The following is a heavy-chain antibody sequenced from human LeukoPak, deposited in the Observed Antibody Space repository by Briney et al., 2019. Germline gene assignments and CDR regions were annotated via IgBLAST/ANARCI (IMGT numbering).Heavy chain of an antibody. Sequence: PGGSLRLSCAASGFRFDDYAMHWVRQAPGKALEWVSLISGDGISTYYADSVKGRFTISRDNGKNSLYLQMNSLRTEDTALYYCAKDIRYYFDYWGQGTLVTVSS. CDR3: AKDIRYYFDY. J-gene: IGHJ4*02. V-gene: IGHV3-43*02. CDR2: ISGDGIST. D-gene: IGHD2-2*01. CDR1: GFRFDDYA.